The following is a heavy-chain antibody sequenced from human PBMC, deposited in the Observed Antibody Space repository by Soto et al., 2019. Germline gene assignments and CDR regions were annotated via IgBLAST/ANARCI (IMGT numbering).Heavy chain of an antibody. J-gene: IGHJ6*02. D-gene: IGHD3-10*01. CDR2: FYYSGGT. V-gene: IGHV4-59*08. CDR3: ARRLTSYCGMDV. CDR1: GGSISSYY. Sequence: QVQLQESGPGLVKPSETLSLTCTVSGGSISSYYWSWIRQPPGKGLEWIGYFYYSGGTNYNPSLKRLXXLXLXKSKNQLSLRLTSVTAADTAVYYCARRLTSYCGMDVWGQGTTVTVSS.